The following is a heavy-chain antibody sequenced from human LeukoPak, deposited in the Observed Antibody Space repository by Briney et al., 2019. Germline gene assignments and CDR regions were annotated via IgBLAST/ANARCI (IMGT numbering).Heavy chain of an antibody. V-gene: IGHV4-59*01. CDR1: GGSISSYY. J-gene: IGHJ3*02. CDR3: ARVLGGSPPYYAFDI. Sequence: PSETLSLTCTVSGGSISSYYWSWIREPPGKGLEWIGYIYYSGSTNYNPSLKSRVTISVDTSKKQFSLKLSSVTAADTAVYYFARVLGGSPPYYAFDIWGQGTMVTVSS. D-gene: IGHD2-15*01. CDR2: IYYSGST.